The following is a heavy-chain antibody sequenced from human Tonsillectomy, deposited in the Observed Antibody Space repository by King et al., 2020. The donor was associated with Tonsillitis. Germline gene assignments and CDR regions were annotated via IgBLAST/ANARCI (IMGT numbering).Heavy chain of an antibody. CDR1: GFSLSTSGVG. D-gene: IGHD6-19*01. Sequence: TLKESGLTLVKPTQTLTLTCTLSGFSLSTSGVGVGWIRQPPGKALEWLALIYWDDDKRYSPSLKSRLTITKDTSKNQVVLTMTNMDPVDTATYYCAHMYRSYSSGWYRIDYWGQGTLVTVSS. CDR3: AHMYRSYSSGWYRIDY. J-gene: IGHJ4*02. CDR2: IYWDDDK. V-gene: IGHV2-5*02.